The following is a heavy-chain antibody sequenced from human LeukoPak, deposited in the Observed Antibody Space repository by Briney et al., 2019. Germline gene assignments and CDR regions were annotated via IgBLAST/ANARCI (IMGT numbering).Heavy chain of an antibody. V-gene: IGHV3-23*01. CDR3: ARGGFYDFWSGFPMDV. CDR1: GFTFSNYA. CDR2: ISNSGGTT. D-gene: IGHD3-3*01. J-gene: IGHJ6*02. Sequence: LPGGSLRLSCAASGFTFSNYALNWVRQAPGKGLEWVSGISNSGGTTYYADSVKGRFTISRDNTKNTLYLQMNSLRAEDTAVYYCARGGFYDFWSGFPMDVWGQGTTVTVSS.